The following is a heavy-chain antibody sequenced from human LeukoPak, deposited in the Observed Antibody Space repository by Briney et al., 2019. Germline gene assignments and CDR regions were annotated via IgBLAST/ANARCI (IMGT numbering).Heavy chain of an antibody. CDR1: GFTFSSYE. J-gene: IGHJ3*02. CDR2: ISSSGSTI. D-gene: IGHD4-11*01. Sequence: GGSLRLSCAPSGFTFSSYEMNWVRQAPGKGVEWVSYISSSGSTIYYADSVKGRFTISRDNAKNSLYLQMNSLRAEDTAVYYCARVYSNYDPYDAFDIWGQGTMVTVSS. V-gene: IGHV3-48*03. CDR3: ARVYSNYDPYDAFDI.